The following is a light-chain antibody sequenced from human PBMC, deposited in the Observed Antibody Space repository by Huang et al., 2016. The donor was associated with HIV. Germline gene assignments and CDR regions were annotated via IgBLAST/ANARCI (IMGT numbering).Light chain of an antibody. Sequence: DAVMTQSPLSLPVPPGEPASISCRSSQSLRHRNGLNYLDWYLQKPGQSPQLLIHLGSSRASGVPYRFSGGGSGTDFSLNISRVEAEDAGIYYCMEALQAPYTFGQGTKLEI. CDR3: MEALQAPYT. CDR2: LGS. J-gene: IGKJ2*01. V-gene: IGKV2-28*01. CDR1: QSLRHRNGLNY.